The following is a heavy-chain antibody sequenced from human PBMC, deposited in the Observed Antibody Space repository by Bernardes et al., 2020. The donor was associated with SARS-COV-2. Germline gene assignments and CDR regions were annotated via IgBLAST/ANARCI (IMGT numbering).Heavy chain of an antibody. J-gene: IGHJ4*02. CDR1: GPTSSSYA. V-gene: IGHV3-23*01. D-gene: IGHD2-2*01. Sequence: GGSLRLSCEASGPTSSSYALAWVRQSPGKGLEWVSGSGGSGRTYYADSVKGRFSVSRDSSKNTLYLELNSLRAEDTAIYYCVKSLSQGSRGFDYWGQGTLVTVSS. CDR2: SGGSGRT. CDR3: VKSLSQGSRGFDY.